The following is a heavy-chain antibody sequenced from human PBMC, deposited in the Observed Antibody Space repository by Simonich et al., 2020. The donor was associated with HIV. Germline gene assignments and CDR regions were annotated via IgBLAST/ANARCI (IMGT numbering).Heavy chain of an antibody. J-gene: IGHJ3*02. CDR1: GFTFSSYA. D-gene: IGHD3-3*01. V-gene: IGHV3-30*07. CDR2: ISIYGRKK. Sequence: VQLLESGGGLVQPGGSLRLSCAASGFTFSSYAMSGVRQAPGKGLEWVAIISIYGRKKYCYYPVKGRSTISRDNSKNPLYLQMNSLRAEDTAVYYCARDSRYYDFWSGYRPDAFDIWGQGTTVTVSS. CDR3: ARDSRYYDFWSGYRPDAFDI.